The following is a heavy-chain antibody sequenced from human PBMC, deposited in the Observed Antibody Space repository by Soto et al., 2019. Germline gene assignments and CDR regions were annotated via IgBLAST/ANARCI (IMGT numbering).Heavy chain of an antibody. Sequence: EVQLVESGGGLVQPGGSLRLSCAGSGLTLSRYWMHWVRQGPGKGLVWVSRINSDGGTTTYADSVKGRFTISRDNAKNTVDLQMNSLRAEDTAVYYCLAGETNYFDFWGQGTQVTVSS. CDR1: GLTLSRYW. CDR3: LAGETNYFDF. D-gene: IGHD3-10*01. V-gene: IGHV3-74*01. J-gene: IGHJ4*02. CDR2: INSDGGTT.